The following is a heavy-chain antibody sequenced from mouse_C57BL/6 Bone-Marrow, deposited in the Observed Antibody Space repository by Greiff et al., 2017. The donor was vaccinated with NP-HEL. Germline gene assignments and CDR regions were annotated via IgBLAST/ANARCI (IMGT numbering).Heavy chain of an antibody. Sequence: EVQRVESGGGLVQPGGSLSLSCAASGFTFTDYYMSWVRQPPGKALEWLGFIRNKANGYTTEYSASVKGRFTISRDNSQSILYLQMNALRAEDSATYYCARYETAGAMDYWGQGTSVTVSS. CDR3: ARYETAGAMDY. CDR1: GFTFTDYY. D-gene: IGHD3-2*01. CDR2: IRNKANGYTT. J-gene: IGHJ4*01. V-gene: IGHV7-3*01.